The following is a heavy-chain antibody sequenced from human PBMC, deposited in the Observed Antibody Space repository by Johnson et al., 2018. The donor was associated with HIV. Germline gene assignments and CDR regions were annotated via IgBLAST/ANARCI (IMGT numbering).Heavy chain of an antibody. Sequence: QVQLVESGGGVVQPGRSLRLSCAASGFTFSSMHWDRQAPGKGLEWVAVISHDGSHKYYADSVKGRFTISRDNSKNTLYLQMNSLRAEDTAVYYCARDFSVRAFDIWGQGTMVTVSS. CDR3: ARDFSVRAFDI. J-gene: IGHJ3*02. CDR2: ISHDGSHK. CDR1: GFTFSS. V-gene: IGHV3-30*14. D-gene: IGHD3-10*01.